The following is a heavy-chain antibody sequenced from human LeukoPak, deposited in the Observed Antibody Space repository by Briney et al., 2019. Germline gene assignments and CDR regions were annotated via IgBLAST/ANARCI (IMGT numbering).Heavy chain of an antibody. CDR2: INPNSGGT. Sequence: ASVKVSCKASGYTFTGYYMHWVRQAPGQGLEWMGRINPNSGGTNYAQKFQGRVTMTSDTSISTAYMELSRLRSDDTAVYYCARVSTRIAAAGLNYWGQGTLVTVSS. D-gene: IGHD6-13*01. J-gene: IGHJ4*02. CDR3: ARVSTRIAAAGLNY. CDR1: GYTFTGYY. V-gene: IGHV1-2*06.